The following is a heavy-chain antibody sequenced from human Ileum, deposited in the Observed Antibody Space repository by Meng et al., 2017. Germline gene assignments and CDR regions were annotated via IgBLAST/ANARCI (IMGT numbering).Heavy chain of an antibody. V-gene: IGHV4-39*01. Sequence: QLQLQESGPGLVKSSETLSLTCTVSGGPIRSNSYYWAWTRQPPGTGPEWIGSIHSSGDTYYNPSLESRVTISVDTSKNQFSLKMRSVTAADTAVYYCARLIDSSSYLGWFDPWGHGTLVTVSS. CDR2: IHSSGDT. D-gene: IGHD6-6*01. CDR3: ARLIDSSSYLGWFDP. J-gene: IGHJ5*02. CDR1: GGPIRSNSYY.